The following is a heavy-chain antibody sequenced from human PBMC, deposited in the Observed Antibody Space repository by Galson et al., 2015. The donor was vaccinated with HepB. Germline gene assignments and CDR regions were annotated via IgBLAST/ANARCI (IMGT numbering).Heavy chain of an antibody. CDR3: ARIPPGRQWLARDDDY. D-gene: IGHD6-19*01. CDR2: IYWDDDK. V-gene: IGHV2-5*02. CDR1: GFSLSTSGVG. J-gene: IGHJ4*02. Sequence: PALVKPTQTLTLTCTFSGFSLSTSGVGVGWIRQPPGKALEWLALIYWDDDKRYSPSLKSRLTISKDTSKNQVVLTMTNMDPVYTATYYCARIPPGRQWLARDDDYWGQGTLVTVSS.